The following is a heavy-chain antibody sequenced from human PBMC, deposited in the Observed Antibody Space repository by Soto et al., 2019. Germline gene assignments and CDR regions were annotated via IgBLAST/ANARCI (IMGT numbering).Heavy chain of an antibody. CDR2: INAGNGNT. V-gene: IGHV1-3*01. CDR3: ARDTPKYSSGWYGGGLRFDP. Sequence: ASVKVSCKASGYTFTSYAMHWVRQAPGQRLEWMGWINAGNGNTKYSQRFQGRVTITRDTSASTAYMELSSLRSEDTAVYYCARDTPKYSSGWYGGGLRFDPWGQGTLVTVSS. D-gene: IGHD6-19*01. J-gene: IGHJ5*02. CDR1: GYTFTSYA.